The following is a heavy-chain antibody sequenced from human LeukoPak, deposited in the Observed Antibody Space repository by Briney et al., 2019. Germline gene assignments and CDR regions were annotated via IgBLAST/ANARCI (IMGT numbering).Heavy chain of an antibody. CDR1: GDSITTRRFY. D-gene: IGHD2-15*01. CDR3: ARLERAYCSGDTCYPAQV. Sequence: SETLSLTCTVPGDSITTRRFYWGWIRQPPGKGLEWIGSIYYTEGPSYNPSLMSRVTISLDTSKNQVSLMLTSVAAADTAVYYCARLERAYCSGDTCYPAQVWGQGTLVTVSS. V-gene: IGHV4-39*01. J-gene: IGHJ4*02. CDR2: IYYTEGP.